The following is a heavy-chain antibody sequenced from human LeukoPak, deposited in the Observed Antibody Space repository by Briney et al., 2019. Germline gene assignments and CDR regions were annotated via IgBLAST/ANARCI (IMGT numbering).Heavy chain of an antibody. J-gene: IGHJ4*02. Sequence: ASVKVSCKASGYTFTSYGISWVRQAPGQGLEWMGWISAYNGNTNYAQKFQGRVTMTRDTSISTAYMELSRLRSDDTAVYYCARDLSGYCSSTSCYAFADFDYWGQGTLVTVSS. D-gene: IGHD2-2*01. CDR3: ARDLSGYCSSTSCYAFADFDY. CDR2: ISAYNGNT. CDR1: GYTFTSYG. V-gene: IGHV1-18*01.